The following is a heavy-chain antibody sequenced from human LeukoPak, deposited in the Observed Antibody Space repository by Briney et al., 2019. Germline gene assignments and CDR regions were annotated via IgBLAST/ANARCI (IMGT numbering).Heavy chain of an antibody. Sequence: KSSETLSLTCTVSGGSISSSSYYWGWIRQPPGKGLEWIGSIYYSGSTYYNPSLKSRVTISVDTSKNQFSLKLSSVTAADTAVYYCARTPYVDIVANDAFDIWGQGTMVTVSS. CDR1: GGSISSSSYY. CDR2: IYYSGST. CDR3: ARTPYVDIVANDAFDI. D-gene: IGHD5-12*01. V-gene: IGHV4-39*07. J-gene: IGHJ3*02.